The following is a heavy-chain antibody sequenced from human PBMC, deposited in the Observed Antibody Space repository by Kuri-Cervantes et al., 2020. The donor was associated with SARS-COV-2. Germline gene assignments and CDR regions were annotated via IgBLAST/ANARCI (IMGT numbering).Heavy chain of an antibody. CDR2: ISYDGSNK. D-gene: IGHD3-10*01. CDR3: ARDHRGSGFFDY. V-gene: IGHV3-30-3*01. CDR1: GFTFSSYA. J-gene: IGHJ4*02. Sequence: GESLKISCAASGFTFSSYAMHWVRQAPGKGLEWVAVISYDGSNKYYADSVKGRFTISRDNSKNTLYLQMNSLRAEDTAVYYCARDHRGSGFFDYWGQGTLVTVSS.